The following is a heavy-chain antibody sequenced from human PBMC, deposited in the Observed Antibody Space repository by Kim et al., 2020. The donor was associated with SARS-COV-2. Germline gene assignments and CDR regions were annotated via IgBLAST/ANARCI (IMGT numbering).Heavy chain of an antibody. CDR1: GGSFSGYY. Sequence: SETLSLTCAVYGGSFSGYYWSWIRQPPGKGLEWIGEINHSGSTNYNPSLKSRVTISVDTSKNQFSLKLSSVTAADTAVYYCASITMIVVATTYFDYWGQG. J-gene: IGHJ4*02. CDR2: INHSGST. V-gene: IGHV4-34*01. CDR3: ASITMIVVATTYFDY. D-gene: IGHD3-22*01.